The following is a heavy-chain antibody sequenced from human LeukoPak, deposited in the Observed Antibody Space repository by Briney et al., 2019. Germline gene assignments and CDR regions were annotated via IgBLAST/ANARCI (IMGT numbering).Heavy chain of an antibody. D-gene: IGHD3-22*01. CDR1: GFTFSSYW. V-gene: IGHV3-74*01. J-gene: IGHJ4*02. Sequence: GGSLRLSCAASGFTFSSYWMHWVRQTPGKGLVWVSRINSDGSRTTYADSVKGRFTISRDNAKNSLYLQMNSLRAEDTAVYYCARVAAWDSSGYLFEYWGQGTLVTVSS. CDR2: INSDGSRT. CDR3: ARVAAWDSSGYLFEY.